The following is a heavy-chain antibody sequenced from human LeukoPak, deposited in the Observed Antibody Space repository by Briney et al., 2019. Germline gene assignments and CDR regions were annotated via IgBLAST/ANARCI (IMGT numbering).Heavy chain of an antibody. D-gene: IGHD3-10*01. V-gene: IGHV1-2*04. CDR3: ARGATETSYYGSGSYYYDY. CDR2: INPNSGGT. J-gene: IGHJ4*02. Sequence: GASVKVSCKASGYTFTGYYMHWVRQAPGQGLEWMGWINPNSGGTNYAQKFQGWVTMTRDTSISTAYMELSRLRSDDTAVYYCARGATETSYYGSGSYYYDYWGQGTLVTVSS. CDR1: GYTFTGYY.